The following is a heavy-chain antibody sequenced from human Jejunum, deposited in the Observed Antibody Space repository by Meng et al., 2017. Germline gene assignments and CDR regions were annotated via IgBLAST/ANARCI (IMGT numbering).Heavy chain of an antibody. CDR2: ISHTGRI. J-gene: IGHJ5*02. V-gene: IGHV4-4*02. CDR1: GGSISNNNW. D-gene: IGHD2/OR15-2a*01. CDR3: ARDLLDPNIAATGWFDP. Sequence: QGQLQESGPVLVKPSGTLSLTCAVSGGSISNNNWWSWVRQPPGKGLEWIGEISHTGRINYNPSLKSRVTMSLDKSKNQFSLDLTSVTGADTAVYYCARDLLDPNIAATGWFDPWGQGTLVTVSS.